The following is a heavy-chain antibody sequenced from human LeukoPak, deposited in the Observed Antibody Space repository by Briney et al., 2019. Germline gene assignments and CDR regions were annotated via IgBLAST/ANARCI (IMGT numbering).Heavy chain of an antibody. D-gene: IGHD3-10*01. Sequence: TSETLSLTCAVSGGSISSSNWWSWVRQPPGKGLEWIGEIYHSGSTNYNPSLKSRVTISVDKSKNQFSLKLSSVTAADTAVYYCARVVMVRGVKGHYGMDVWGQGTTVTVSS. CDR3: ARVVMVRGVKGHYGMDV. J-gene: IGHJ6*02. CDR1: GGSISSSNW. CDR2: IYHSGST. V-gene: IGHV4-4*02.